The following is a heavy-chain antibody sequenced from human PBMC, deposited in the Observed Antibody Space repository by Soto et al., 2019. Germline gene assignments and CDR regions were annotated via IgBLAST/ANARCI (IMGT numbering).Heavy chain of an antibody. CDR2: ISAYNGNT. Sequence: QVQLVQSGAEVKNPGDSVQVTCKAYGYTFTSYGISWVRQAPGQRLEWMGWISAYNGNTNYAQQLQGRVTMTTDTSTSTAYMELRSLRSDDTAVYYCAREARRGGIQYYFDYWGQGTLVTVSS. J-gene: IGHJ4*02. D-gene: IGHD5-18*01. CDR3: AREARRGGIQYYFDY. V-gene: IGHV1-18*01. CDR1: GYTFTSYG.